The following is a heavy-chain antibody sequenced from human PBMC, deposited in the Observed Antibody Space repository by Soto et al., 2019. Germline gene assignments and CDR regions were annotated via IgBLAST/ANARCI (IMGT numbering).Heavy chain of an antibody. CDR3: THPTGYCSGGGCYSGEDAFDI. CDR2: IRSKANSYAT. D-gene: IGHD2-15*01. J-gene: IGHJ3*02. V-gene: IGHV3-73*01. CDR1: GVTFSGSA. Sequence: GGSLRLSCAASGVTFSGSAMHWVRQASGKGLEWVGRIRSKANSYATAYAASVKGRFTISRDDSKNTAYLQMNSLKTEDTAVYYCTHPTGYCSGGGCYSGEDAFDIWGQGTMVTVSS.